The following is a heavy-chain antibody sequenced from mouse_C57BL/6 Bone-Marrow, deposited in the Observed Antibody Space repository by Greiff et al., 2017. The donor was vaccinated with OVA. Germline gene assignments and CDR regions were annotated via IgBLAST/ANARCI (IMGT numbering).Heavy chain of an antibody. Sequence: EVQLVESGGDLVKPGGSLTLSCAASGFTFSSYGMSWVRQTPDKRLEWVATISSGGSYTYYPDSVKGRFTISRDNAKNTLYLQMSSLKSEDTAMYYCARQHGRYFDVWGTGTTVTVSS. CDR3: ARQHGRYFDV. V-gene: IGHV5-6*01. J-gene: IGHJ1*03. CDR2: ISSGGSYT. CDR1: GFTFSSYG. D-gene: IGHD1-1*01.